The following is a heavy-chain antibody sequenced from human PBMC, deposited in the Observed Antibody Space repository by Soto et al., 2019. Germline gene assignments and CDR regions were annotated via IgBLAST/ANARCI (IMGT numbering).Heavy chain of an antibody. CDR2: ISGSGGST. V-gene: IGHV3-23*01. J-gene: IGHJ4*02. Sequence: GESLKISCAASGFTFSSYAMSWVRQAPGKGLEWVSAISGSGGSTYYADSVKGRFTISRDNSKNTLYLQMNSLRAEDTAVYYCAKDYGDYVRYWGQGTLVTVSS. D-gene: IGHD4-17*01. CDR3: AKDYGDYVRY. CDR1: GFTFSSYA.